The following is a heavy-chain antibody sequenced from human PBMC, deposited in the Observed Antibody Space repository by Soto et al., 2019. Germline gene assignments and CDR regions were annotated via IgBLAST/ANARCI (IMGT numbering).Heavy chain of an antibody. V-gene: IGHV3-72*01. Sequence: GGSLRLSCAASGFSFSDYYMDWVRQVPGKGLEWVGRTRSKANSYSAEYAPPVKGRFTISRHDLEDSMYLQMNNLKTEDTAVYYCARDTGGSYDYWGQGALVTVSS. D-gene: IGHD1-26*01. J-gene: IGHJ4*02. CDR2: TRSKANSYSA. CDR3: ARDTGGSYDY. CDR1: GFSFSDYY.